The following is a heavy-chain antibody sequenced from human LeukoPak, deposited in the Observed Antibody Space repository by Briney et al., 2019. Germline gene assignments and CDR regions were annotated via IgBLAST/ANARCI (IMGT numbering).Heavy chain of an antibody. CDR2: ISSSGSTI. V-gene: IGHV3-48*04. J-gene: IGHJ6*04. D-gene: IGHD3-10*02. CDR1: GFNFYNTG. CDR3: AELGITMIGGV. Sequence: GGSLRLSCAVSGFNFYNTGMSWVRQAPGKGLEWVSYISSSGSTIYYADSVKGRFTISRDNAKNSLYLQMNSLRAEDTAVYYCAELGITMIGGVWGKGTTVTISS.